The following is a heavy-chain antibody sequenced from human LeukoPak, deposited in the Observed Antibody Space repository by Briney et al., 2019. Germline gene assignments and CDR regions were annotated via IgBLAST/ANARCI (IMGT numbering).Heavy chain of an antibody. CDR1: GYTFTSYY. J-gene: IGHJ4*02. V-gene: IGHV1-46*01. CDR2: INSSGGST. Sequence: ASVKVSCKASGYTFTSYYMHWVRQAPGQGLEWMGIINSSGGSTSYAQKFQGRVTITADKSTSTAYMELSSLRSEDTAVYYCAISGSPPAYTDYWGQGTLVTVSS. CDR3: AISGSPPAYTDY. D-gene: IGHD1-26*01.